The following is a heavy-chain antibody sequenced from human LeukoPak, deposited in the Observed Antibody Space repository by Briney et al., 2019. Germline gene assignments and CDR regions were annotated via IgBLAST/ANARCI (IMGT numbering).Heavy chain of an antibody. CDR1: GFTFNTYW. CDR3: ARDGKVARGIWFDP. D-gene: IGHD3-10*01. J-gene: IGHJ5*02. Sequence: GGSLRLSCATSGFTFNTYWMSWVRQAPGKGLEWVATIKQDGSEKYYVDSVKGRFTISRDNAENSLNLQMNSLRAEDTAVYYCARDGKVARGIWFDPWGQGSPVTVSS. V-gene: IGHV3-7*01. CDR2: IKQDGSEK.